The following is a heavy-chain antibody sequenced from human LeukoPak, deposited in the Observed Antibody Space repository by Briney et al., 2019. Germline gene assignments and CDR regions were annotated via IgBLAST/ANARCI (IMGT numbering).Heavy chain of an antibody. J-gene: IGHJ6*03. V-gene: IGHV1-69*01. CDR3: ARGQGGATYYYYYMDV. Sequence: SVKVSCKASGGTFSRFAVSWVRQAPGQGLEWMGGIIPIFGTANYAQKFQGRVTITADESTSTAYMELSSLRSDDTAVYNCARGQGGATYYYYYMDVWGKGTTVTVSS. CDR1: GGTFSRFA. CDR2: IIPIFGTA. D-gene: IGHD3-16*01.